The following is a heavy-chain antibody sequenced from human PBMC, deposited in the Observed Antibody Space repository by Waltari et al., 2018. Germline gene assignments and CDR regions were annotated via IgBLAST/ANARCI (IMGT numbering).Heavy chain of an antibody. CDR2: IQYDGSIK. J-gene: IGHJ6*02. D-gene: IGHD6-13*01. V-gene: IGHV3-33*05. CDR1: GFTLGNDG. CDR3: AREYSRICFHALDG. Sequence: QVHVVESGGGVVQPGGSLRLSGAASGFTLGNDGLHWVRQAPGKGLEWVAVIQYDGSIKNYADSVKGRFTISRENSKNTLYLEMKSLRAEDTAVYYCAREYSRICFHALDGWGQGTAVTVSS.